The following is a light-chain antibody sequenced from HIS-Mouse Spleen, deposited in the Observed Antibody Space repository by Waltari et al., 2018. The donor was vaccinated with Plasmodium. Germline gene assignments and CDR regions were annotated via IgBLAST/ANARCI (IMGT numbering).Light chain of an antibody. CDR3: CSYAGSSTSV. J-gene: IGLJ3*02. V-gene: IGLV2-23*01. Sequence: QSALTQPASVSGSPGQSITISCTGTSSDVGSYNLVSCYQQHPGKAPNLMIYAGSKRHSGVSNRFSGAKAGNTASLTIAGLQAEDEADYYCCSYAGSSTSVFGGGTKLTVL. CDR1: SSDVGSYNL. CDR2: AGS.